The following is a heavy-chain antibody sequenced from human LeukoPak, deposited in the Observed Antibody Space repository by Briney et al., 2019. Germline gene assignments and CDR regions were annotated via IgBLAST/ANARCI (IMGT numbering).Heavy chain of an antibody. CDR2: IYPGDSDT. CDR3: AATSGYSSSLGAFDI. CDR1: GYTFGNYW. D-gene: IGHD6-13*01. Sequence: GESLKISCKASGYTFGNYWIAWVRQMPGKGLEWIAIIYPGDSDTRYSPSFQGQVTISADKTISTAYLQWSSLKASDTAMYYCAATSGYSSSLGAFDIWGQGTMVTVSS. V-gene: IGHV5-51*01. J-gene: IGHJ3*02.